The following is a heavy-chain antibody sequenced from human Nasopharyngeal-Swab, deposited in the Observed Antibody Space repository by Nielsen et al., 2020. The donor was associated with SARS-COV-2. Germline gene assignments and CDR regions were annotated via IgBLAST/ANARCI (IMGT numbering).Heavy chain of an antibody. CDR1: GFTVSSNY. CDR3: ASLRWGDY. D-gene: IGHD3-16*01. V-gene: IGHV3-66*01. J-gene: IGHJ4*02. Sequence: GGSLRLSCAASGFTVSSNYMNWVRQAPGKGLEWVSVIYTGGSTFYADSVKGRFTISRDNSKNTLYLQMDSLRAEDTAVYYCASLRWGDYWGQGTLVTASS. CDR2: IYTGGST.